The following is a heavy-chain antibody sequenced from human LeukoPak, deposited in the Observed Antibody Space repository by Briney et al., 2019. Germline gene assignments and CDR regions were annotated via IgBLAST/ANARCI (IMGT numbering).Heavy chain of an antibody. Sequence: TGGSLRLSCAASGFTFSTFSMNWVRQAPGKGLEWVSSITRSSYIYYGDSVKGRFTISRDNAKNSLYLEMNSLTAEDTAVYYCAREGCSSTSCARSYYFYMDVWGKGTTVTASS. V-gene: IGHV3-21*01. CDR1: GFTFSTFS. CDR3: AREGCSSTSCARSYYFYMDV. D-gene: IGHD2-2*01. CDR2: ITRSSYI. J-gene: IGHJ6*03.